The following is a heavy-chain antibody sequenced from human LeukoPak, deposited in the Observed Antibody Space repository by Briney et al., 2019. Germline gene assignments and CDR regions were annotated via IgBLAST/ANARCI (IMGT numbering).Heavy chain of an antibody. CDR3: GREIPSGSYAPDY. D-gene: IGHD3-10*01. CDR1: GFTFSSYS. J-gene: IGHJ4*02. V-gene: IGHV3-21*05. Sequence: GGSLRLSCAASGFTFSSYSMNWVRQAPGKGLERVSYISSSGRSILYADSVKGRFTVSRDNAKNSLYLQMNNLRAEDTAVYYCGREIPSGSYAPDYWGQGTLVTVSS. CDR2: ISSSGRSI.